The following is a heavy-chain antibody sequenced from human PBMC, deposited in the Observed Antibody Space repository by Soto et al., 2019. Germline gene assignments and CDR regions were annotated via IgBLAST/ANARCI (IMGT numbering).Heavy chain of an antibody. D-gene: IGHD2-21*01. CDR3: ARFKILALSTYSIFFDY. CDR1: GGSFSEYY. Sequence: QVQLHQWGAGVLKSSETLSLTCAVSGGSFSEYYWSWIRQPPGKGLEWLGEINHRGSSHYNPSHSRLITMSVDSSKNQFSLRLNSVTAADTAVYYCARFKILALSTYSIFFDYWGQGALVTVSS. J-gene: IGHJ4*02. CDR2: INHRGSS. V-gene: IGHV4-34*01.